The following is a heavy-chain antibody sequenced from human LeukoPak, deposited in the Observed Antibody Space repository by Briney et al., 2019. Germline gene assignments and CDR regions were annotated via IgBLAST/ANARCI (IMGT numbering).Heavy chain of an antibody. CDR3: ARDQRYCSSSSCPWEPFDY. J-gene: IGHJ4*02. Sequence: GGSLRLSCAASGFTFSSYEMNWVRQAPGKGLEWISFISTSDAIYYADSVKGRFTISRDNAKNSLYLQMSSLRAEDTAVYYCARDQRYCSSSSCPWEPFDYWGQGTLVTVSS. V-gene: IGHV3-48*03. CDR2: ISTSDAI. CDR1: GFTFSSYE. D-gene: IGHD2-2*01.